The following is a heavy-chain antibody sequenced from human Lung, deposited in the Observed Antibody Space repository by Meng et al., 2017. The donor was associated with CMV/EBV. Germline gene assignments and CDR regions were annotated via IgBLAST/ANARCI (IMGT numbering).Heavy chain of an antibody. J-gene: IGHJ6*02. D-gene: IGHD5-18*01. CDR3: ARELGGHSHGKNTGYHQYGIDV. V-gene: IGHV3-7*01. CDR2: IHQEGSES. CDR1: GFTFNSFW. Sequence: GEXXKISCAASGFTFNSFWMSWVRQAPGKGLEWVASIHQEGSESFYVESVRGRFIISRDNAKNSLYVQISSLRDEDTAMYYCARELGGHSHGKNTGYHQYGIDVXGQGXTVTVSS.